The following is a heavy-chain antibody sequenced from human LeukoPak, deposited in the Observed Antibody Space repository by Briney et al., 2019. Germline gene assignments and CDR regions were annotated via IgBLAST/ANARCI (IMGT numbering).Heavy chain of an antibody. V-gene: IGHV3-7*01. CDR2: IKQDGSEK. D-gene: IGHD5-18*01. Sequence: GGSLRLSCAASGFTFSSYWMSWVRQAPGKGLEWVANIKQDGSEKYYVDSVKGRFTISRDNAKNSLYLQMNSLRAEDTAVYYCARDLLGAAMAPTGHYYYYYMDVWGKGTTVTVSS. J-gene: IGHJ6*03. CDR3: ARDLLGAAMAPTGHYYYYYMDV. CDR1: GFTFSSYW.